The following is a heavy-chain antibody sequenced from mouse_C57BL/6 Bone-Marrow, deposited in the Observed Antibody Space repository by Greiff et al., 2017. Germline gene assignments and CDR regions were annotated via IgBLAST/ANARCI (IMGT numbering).Heavy chain of an antibody. J-gene: IGHJ1*03. CDR1: GFNIKDYY. Sequence: EVKLQESGAELVKPGASVKLSCTASGFNIKDYYMHWVKQRTEQGLEWIGRIDPEDGETKYAPKFQGKATITADTASNTAYLQLSSLTSEDTAVYYCARSGATVVATGYFDVWGTGTTVTVSS. CDR3: ARSGATVVATGYFDV. CDR2: IDPEDGET. D-gene: IGHD1-1*01. V-gene: IGHV14-2*01.